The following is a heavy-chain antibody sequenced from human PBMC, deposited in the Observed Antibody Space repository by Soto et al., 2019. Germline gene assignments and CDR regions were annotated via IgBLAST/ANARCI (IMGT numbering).Heavy chain of an antibody. J-gene: IGHJ6*02. V-gene: IGHV1-18*04. CDR3: AINQNLSGYYSYYYGMDV. D-gene: IGHD3-9*01. CDR1: GYTFTSYG. CDR2: ISAYNGNT. Sequence: QVQLVQSGAEVKKPGASVKVSCKASGYTFTSYGISWVRQAPGQGLEWMGWISAYNGNTNYAQKLQGRVTMTTETSTSTAYMELRSLRSDDTAVYYCAINQNLSGYYSYYYGMDVWGQGTTVTVSS.